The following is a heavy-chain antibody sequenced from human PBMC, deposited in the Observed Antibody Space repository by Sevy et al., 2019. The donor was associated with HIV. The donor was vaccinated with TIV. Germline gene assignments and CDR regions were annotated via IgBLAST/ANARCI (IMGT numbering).Heavy chain of an antibody. V-gene: IGHV3-21*01. D-gene: IGHD2-15*01. Sequence: GESLKISCVVSGFTFSKYPMNWVRQAPGKGLEWVSSISSSSNYIYYGDSVKGRFTSSRDNAKNSLYLQMNSLRADDTAVYYCVRDGGCSSSSCLLYFYYWGQGILVTVSS. J-gene: IGHJ4*02. CDR3: VRDGGCSSSSCLLYFYY. CDR1: GFTFSKYP. CDR2: ISSSSNYI.